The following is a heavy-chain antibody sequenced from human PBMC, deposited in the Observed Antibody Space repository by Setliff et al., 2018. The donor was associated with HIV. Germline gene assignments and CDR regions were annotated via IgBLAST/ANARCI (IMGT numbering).Heavy chain of an antibody. Sequence: SETLSLTCAVYGGSFSGYYWSWIRQPPGKGLEWIGEIHHSGSTNYNPSLKSRVTISVDTSKNQFFLKVNYVIAADTAMYYCARVATGPEAFDFWGQGTMVTVSS. J-gene: IGHJ3*01. CDR2: IHHSGST. CDR3: ARVATGPEAFDF. V-gene: IGHV4-34*01. CDR1: GGSFSGYY.